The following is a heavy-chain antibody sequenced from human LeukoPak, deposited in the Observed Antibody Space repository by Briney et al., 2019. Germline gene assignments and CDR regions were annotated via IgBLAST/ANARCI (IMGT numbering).Heavy chain of an antibody. J-gene: IGHJ1*01. CDR2: INHSGST. CDR1: GGSVSSGSYY. CDR3: ARGPHCSGGSCYSWAKYFQH. Sequence: SETLSLTCTVSGGSVSSGSYYWSWIRQPPGKGLEWIGEINHSGSTNYNPSLKSRVTISVDTSKNQFSLKLSSVTAADTAVYYCARGPHCSGGSCYSWAKYFQHWGQGTLVTVSS. V-gene: IGHV4-61*01. D-gene: IGHD2-15*01.